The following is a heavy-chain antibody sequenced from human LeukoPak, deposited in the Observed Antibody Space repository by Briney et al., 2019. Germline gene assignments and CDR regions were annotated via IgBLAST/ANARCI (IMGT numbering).Heavy chain of an antibody. J-gene: IGHJ3*02. CDR3: ARQRGYCSSTSCYKEAFDI. CDR1: GYSFTGYW. Sequence: GESLKISCKGSGYSFTGYWIGWVRQMPGKGLEWMGIIYPGDSDTRYSPSFQGQVTISADKSISTAYLQWSSLKASDTAMYYCARQRGYCSSTSCYKEAFDIWGQGTMVTASS. V-gene: IGHV5-51*01. D-gene: IGHD2-2*03. CDR2: IYPGDSDT.